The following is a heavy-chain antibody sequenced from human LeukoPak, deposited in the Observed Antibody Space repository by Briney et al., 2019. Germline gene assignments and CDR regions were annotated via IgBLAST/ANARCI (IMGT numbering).Heavy chain of an antibody. CDR1: GFTVSTNS. J-gene: IGHJ4*02. D-gene: IGHD6-13*01. V-gene: IGHV3-66*01. CDR3: ARTGMGLDY. CDR2: IYDGGST. Sequence: GGSLRLSCAASGFTVSTNSMSWVRQAPGKGLEWVSVIYDGGSTYHTDPVKGRFSISRDNSKNTVYLQMNSLRAEDTAVYYCARTGMGLDYWGQGTLVTVSS.